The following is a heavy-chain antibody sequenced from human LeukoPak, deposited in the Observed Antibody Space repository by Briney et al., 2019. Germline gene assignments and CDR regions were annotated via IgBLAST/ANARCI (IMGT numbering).Heavy chain of an antibody. CDR1: GCSISSYY. D-gene: IGHD3-3*01. V-gene: IGHV4-59*01. CDR2: IYYSGST. J-gene: IGHJ4*02. CDR3: ARVPIFGVVNQDY. Sequence: PSETLSLTCTVSGCSISSYYWSWIRQPPGKGLEWIGYIYYSGSTNYNPSLKSRVTISVDTSKNQFSLKLSSVTAADTAVYYCARVPIFGVVNQDYWGQGTLVTVSS.